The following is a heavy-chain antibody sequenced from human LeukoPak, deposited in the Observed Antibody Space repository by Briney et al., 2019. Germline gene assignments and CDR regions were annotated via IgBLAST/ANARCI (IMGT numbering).Heavy chain of an antibody. V-gene: IGHV3-23*01. CDR1: GFTFSTFA. CDR2: ISGSGGST. Sequence: PGGSLRLSCAASGFTFSTFAMNWVRQAPGEGLEWVSGISGSGGSTYYADSVKGRFTISRDNAKNTLYLQMNSLRAEDTAVYYCARGGITMVRGVTSEWGQGTLVTVSS. J-gene: IGHJ4*02. D-gene: IGHD3-10*01. CDR3: ARGGITMVRGVTSE.